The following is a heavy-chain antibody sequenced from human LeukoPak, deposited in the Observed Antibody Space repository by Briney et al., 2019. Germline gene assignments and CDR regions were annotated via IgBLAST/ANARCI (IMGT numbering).Heavy chain of an antibody. CDR1: GFTFSSYA. V-gene: IGHV3-23*01. Sequence: GGSLRLSCGASGFTFSSYAMSWVRQAPGQGLEWVGAISGSGVTTHYAGSVKGRFSISRDNSKNTLYLQMNSLRAEDTALHYCAKKVVVGATSPYSDFQDWGQGTLVTVSS. D-gene: IGHD1-26*01. J-gene: IGHJ1*01. CDR3: AKKVVVGATSPYSDFQD. CDR2: ISGSGVTT.